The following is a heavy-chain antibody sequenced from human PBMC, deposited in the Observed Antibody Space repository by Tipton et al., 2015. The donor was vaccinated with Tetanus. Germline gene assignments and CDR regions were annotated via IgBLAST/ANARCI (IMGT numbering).Heavy chain of an antibody. CDR1: GGSISGSY. V-gene: IGHV4-59*01. CDR3: AREVPAAGHFDS. Sequence: TLSLTCTVPGGSISGSYWNWIRQPPGKGLEWIGYVYYSGNTHYNPALKSRVTISVDTSKNQFSLKLSSVTAADTAIYYCAREVPAAGHFDSWGQGTLVTVSS. J-gene: IGHJ4*02. CDR2: VYYSGNT. D-gene: IGHD2-2*01.